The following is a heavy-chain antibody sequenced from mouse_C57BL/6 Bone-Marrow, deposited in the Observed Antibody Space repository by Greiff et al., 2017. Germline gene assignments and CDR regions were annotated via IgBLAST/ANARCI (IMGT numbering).Heavy chain of an antibody. CDR3: ARSTVVAHWYFDV. D-gene: IGHD1-1*01. CDR1: GYTFTSYW. Sequence: QVQLQQPGAELVRPGPSVKLSCKASGYTFTSYWMHLVKQRPGQGLEWIGVIDPSDSYTNYNQQFKGKATLTVDTSSSTAYMQLSSLTSEDSAVYYCARSTVVAHWYFDVWGTGTTVTVSS. V-gene: IGHV1-59*01. CDR2: IDPSDSYT. J-gene: IGHJ1*03.